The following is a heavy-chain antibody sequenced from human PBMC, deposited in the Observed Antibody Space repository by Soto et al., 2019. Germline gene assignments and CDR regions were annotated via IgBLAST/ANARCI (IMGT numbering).Heavy chain of an antibody. CDR1: GFTVSSKY. V-gene: IGHV3-53*02. D-gene: IGHD2-2*01. Sequence: EVQLVGTGGGLIQPGGSLILSCAASGFTVSSKYMSWLRQAPGKGLEWVSIISSDGNTYYADSVKGRFTISRDNSKNTLNLQMNRLRAEDTAVYFCARGRGNCVVTTCYLPFDSWGQGTLVTGSS. J-gene: IGHJ4*02. CDR2: ISSDGNT. CDR3: ARGRGNCVVTTCYLPFDS.